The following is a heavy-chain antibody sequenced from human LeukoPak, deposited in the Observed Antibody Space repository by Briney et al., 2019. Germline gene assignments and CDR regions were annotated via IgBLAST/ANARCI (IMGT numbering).Heavy chain of an antibody. J-gene: IGHJ4*02. CDR2: INHSGST. V-gene: IGHV4-34*01. D-gene: IGHD6-19*01. Sequence: PSETLSLTCAVYGGSFSGYYWSWIRQPPGKGLEWIGEINHSGSTNYNPSLKSRVTISVDTSKNQFSLKLSSVTAADTAVYYCATIAVAGRFLDYWGQGTLVTVSS. CDR3: ATIAVAGRFLDY. CDR1: GGSFSGYY.